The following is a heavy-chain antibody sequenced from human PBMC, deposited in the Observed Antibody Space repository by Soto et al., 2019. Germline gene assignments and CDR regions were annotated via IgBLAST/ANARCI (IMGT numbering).Heavy chain of an antibody. D-gene: IGHD2-2*01. J-gene: IGHJ6*02. V-gene: IGHV3-30-3*01. CDR2: ISNDGGYQ. CDR3: ARAMPGMDV. Sequence: QVQLVESGGGVVQPGRSLRLSCAGSGFTLSDFAMHWVRQAPGKGLEWVALISNDGGYQHYGDSVRGRFTISRDNFKHMLYLQMTSLRVEDTAVYYCARAMPGMDVWGQGTTVTVSS. CDR1: GFTLSDFA.